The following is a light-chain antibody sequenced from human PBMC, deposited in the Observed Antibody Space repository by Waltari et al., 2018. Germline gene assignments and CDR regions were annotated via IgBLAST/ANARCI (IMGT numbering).Light chain of an antibody. CDR3: QKYDSVPFT. Sequence: DIQMTQSPSSLSASVGDRVTITCRASQDISNYLAGYQQTPGKVPKLLIYASSTLQSGVPSRFRGSGSGTDFTLTISSLQPEDVATYYCQKYDSVPFTFGPGTKVDI. J-gene: IGKJ3*01. CDR1: QDISNY. V-gene: IGKV1-27*01. CDR2: ASS.